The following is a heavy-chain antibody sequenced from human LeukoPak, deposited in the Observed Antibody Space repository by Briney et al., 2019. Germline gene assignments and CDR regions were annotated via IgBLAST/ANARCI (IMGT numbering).Heavy chain of an antibody. D-gene: IGHD6-13*01. CDR1: GFTFSSYS. J-gene: IGHJ4*02. Sequence: PGGSLRLSCAASGFTFSSYSMNWVRQAPGKGLEWVSSISSSSSYIYYADSVKGRFTISRDNAKNSLYLQMNSLRAEDTAVYYCARLTLPYSSSWYENDYWGQGTLVTVSS. CDR2: ISSSSSYI. V-gene: IGHV3-21*01. CDR3: ARLTLPYSSSWYENDY.